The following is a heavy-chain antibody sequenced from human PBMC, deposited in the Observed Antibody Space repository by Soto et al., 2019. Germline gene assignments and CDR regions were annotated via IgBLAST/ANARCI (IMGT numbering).Heavy chain of an antibody. Sequence: VKVSCKVSGYRFTTYGINWVRQAPGQGLEWVGWFNPDNQNTNYAQKFQDRVSLTTDSSTNTAYMELRDLRSDDTAVYYCARVRFGDPFDFWGQGSLVTVSS. J-gene: IGHJ4*02. V-gene: IGHV1-18*01. D-gene: IGHD3-16*01. CDR1: GYRFTTYG. CDR2: FNPDNQNT. CDR3: ARVRFGDPFDF.